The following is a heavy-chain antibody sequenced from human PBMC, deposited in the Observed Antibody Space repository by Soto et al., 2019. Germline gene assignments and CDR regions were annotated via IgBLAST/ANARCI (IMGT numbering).Heavy chain of an antibody. V-gene: IGHV3-23*01. Sequence: PGGSLRLSCAASGFTFSSYAMSWVRQAPGKGLEWVSAISGSGGSTYYADSVKGRFTISRDNAKNTLYLQMNSLRAEDTAVYYFSEARTPHRRGFHGFEIRGQGKTVPLS. CDR3: SEARTPHRRGFHGFEI. CDR1: GFTFSSYA. D-gene: IGHD5-12*01. J-gene: IGHJ3*02. CDR2: ISGSGGST.